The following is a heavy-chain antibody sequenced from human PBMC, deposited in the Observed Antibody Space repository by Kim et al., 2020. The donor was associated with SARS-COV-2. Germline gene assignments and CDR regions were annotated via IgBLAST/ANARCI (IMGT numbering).Heavy chain of an antibody. D-gene: IGHD6-13*01. CDR3: ARAPSHSSSWYSYYYYGMDV. CDR1: GGSFSGYY. CDR2: INHSGST. J-gene: IGHJ6*02. Sequence: SETLSLTCAVYGGSFSGYYWSWIRQPPGKGLEWIGEINHSGSTNYNPSLKSRVTISVDTSKNQFSLKLSSVTAADTAVYYCARAPSHSSSWYSYYYYGMDVWGQGTTVTVSS. V-gene: IGHV4-34*01.